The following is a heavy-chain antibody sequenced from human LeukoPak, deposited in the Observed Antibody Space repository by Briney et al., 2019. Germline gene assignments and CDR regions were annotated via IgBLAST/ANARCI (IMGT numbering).Heavy chain of an antibody. CDR3: ARGHANYDALAGYSIYAMDV. D-gene: IGHD3-9*01. J-gene: IGHJ6*02. Sequence: GASVKVSCKVSGCTFTDYDINWVRQATGQGLEWMGWMSPKSGNTGYAQKFQGRVTMTSYTSITTAYMELSSLGSEDTAVYYCARGHANYDALAGYSIYAMDVWGQGTTVTVSS. CDR2: MSPKSGNT. CDR1: GCTFTDYD. V-gene: IGHV1-8*01.